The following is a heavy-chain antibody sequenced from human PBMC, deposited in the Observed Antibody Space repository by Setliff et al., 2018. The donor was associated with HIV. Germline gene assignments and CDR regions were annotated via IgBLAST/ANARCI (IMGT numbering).Heavy chain of an antibody. CDR2: INAGNGNT. D-gene: IGHD3-10*01. CDR1: GYTFTSYA. V-gene: IGHV1-3*03. Sequence: ASVKVSCKASGYTFTSYAMHWVRQAPGQRLEWMGWINAGNGNTKYSQEFQGRVTITRDTSISTAYMELSSLTSEDTAVYYCARGKGVGGVVITGGLDVWGKGTTVTVSS. CDR3: ARGKGVGGVVITGGLDV. J-gene: IGHJ6*04.